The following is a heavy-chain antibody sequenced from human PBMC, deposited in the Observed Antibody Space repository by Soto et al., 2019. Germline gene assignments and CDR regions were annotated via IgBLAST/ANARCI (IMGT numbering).Heavy chain of an antibody. Sequence: EVQLVESGGGLVQPGGSLRLSCAASGFTVSSNYMSWVRQAPGKGLEWVSVIYSGGSTYYADSVKGRFTISRDNSKNPLYLQMNSLRAEDTAVYYCARVPPDIVVVPAVPYYFDYWGQGTLVTVSS. V-gene: IGHV3-66*01. CDR1: GFTVSSNY. CDR2: IYSGGST. D-gene: IGHD2-2*01. CDR3: ARVPPDIVVVPAVPYYFDY. J-gene: IGHJ4*02.